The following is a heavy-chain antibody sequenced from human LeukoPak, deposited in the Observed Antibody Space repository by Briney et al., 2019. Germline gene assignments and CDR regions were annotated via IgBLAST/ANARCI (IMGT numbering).Heavy chain of an antibody. CDR2: ISHSGST. CDR1: GGSISSGTYY. Sequence: SQTLSLTCTVSGGSISSGTYYWSWIRQTPGKGLEWIGYISHSGSTYYNPSLKSRVTISVDTSKNQFSLKLSSVTAADTAVYYCARDNYYGSGFPYGMDVWGQGTTVTVSS. D-gene: IGHD3-10*01. J-gene: IGHJ6*02. CDR3: ARDNYYGSGFPYGMDV. V-gene: IGHV4-30-2*01.